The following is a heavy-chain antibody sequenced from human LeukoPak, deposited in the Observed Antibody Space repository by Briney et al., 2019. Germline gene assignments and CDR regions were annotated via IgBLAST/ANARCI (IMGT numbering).Heavy chain of an antibody. D-gene: IGHD2-15*01. CDR3: VREYFGGYDY. CDR2: SRNKENRYST. V-gene: IGHV3-72*01. CDR1: GFSFSVYY. J-gene: IGHJ4*02. Sequence: GGSLRLSCTASGFSFSVYYMAWVRQAPGKGLEWVGLSRNKENRYSTEYGASVKGRVTISRDDSKNLMYLEMKSLKSEDTAVYYCVREYFGGYDYWGQGTLVTVSS.